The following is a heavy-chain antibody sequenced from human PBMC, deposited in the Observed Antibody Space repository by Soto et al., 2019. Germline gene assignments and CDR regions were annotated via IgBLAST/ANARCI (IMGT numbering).Heavy chain of an antibody. D-gene: IGHD6-25*01. CDR2: LNQDGSEK. J-gene: IGHJ4*02. V-gene: IGHV3-7*01. CDR3: ARAVSTAGGH. Sequence: EVQLVESGGGLVQPGGSLRLSCAASGFTFSNYWMTWVRQAPGKGLEWVASLNQDGSEKYYVDSAKGRFTISRDNAQNSLSLQMNSLRADDTAVYYCARAVSTAGGHWGQGTLVTVSS. CDR1: GFTFSNYW.